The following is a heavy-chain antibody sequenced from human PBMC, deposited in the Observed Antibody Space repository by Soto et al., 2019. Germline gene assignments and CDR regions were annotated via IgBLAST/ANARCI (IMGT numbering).Heavy chain of an antibody. CDR2: INQDGGVT. V-gene: IGHV3-7*03. Sequence: EVRLVESGGRLVQPGGSLRLSCVASGFTFISSFMGWIRQAPGXXLEWVANINQDGGVTYYVDSVEGRFTISRDNTKDSLYLQMXXPXXXXTAXXXXAXXXXXXXXXFFDYWGQGTPVTVSS. J-gene: IGHJ4*02. CDR1: GFTFISSF. CDR3: AXXXXXXXXXFFDY.